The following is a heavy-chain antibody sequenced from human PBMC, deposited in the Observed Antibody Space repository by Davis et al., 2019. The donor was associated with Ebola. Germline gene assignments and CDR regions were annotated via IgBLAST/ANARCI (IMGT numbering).Heavy chain of an antibody. J-gene: IGHJ4*02. D-gene: IGHD2-15*01. V-gene: IGHV1-2*06. CDR3: AREAATAFDY. CDR1: GYTFTGYN. Sequence: ASVKVSCKASGYTFTGYNIHWVRQAPGHGLEWMGRIISNSGDTNYAQKFQGRVTMTRDTSISTAYMEMSSLTSDDTALYFCAREAATAFDYWGQGTLVTVSS. CDR2: IISNSGDT.